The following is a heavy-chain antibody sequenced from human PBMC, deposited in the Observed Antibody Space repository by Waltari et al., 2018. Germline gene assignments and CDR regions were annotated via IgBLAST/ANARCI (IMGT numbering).Heavy chain of an antibody. D-gene: IGHD2-2*01. CDR2: IFYTGNT. CDR1: GGFISGFY. Sequence: VLLEESGPGLVQPSETLSLTCTVSGGFISGFYWTWILQLTGKGLEYIGYIFYTGNTNYNPSLRSRVIISVDTSRNQFSLKMRSLTAADTAVYYCARLGGDRFGSLRHCGPASCTTWIDPWGRGTLVTVSS. CDR3: ARLGGDRFGSLRHCGPASCTTWIDP. V-gene: IGHV4-59*01. J-gene: IGHJ5*02.